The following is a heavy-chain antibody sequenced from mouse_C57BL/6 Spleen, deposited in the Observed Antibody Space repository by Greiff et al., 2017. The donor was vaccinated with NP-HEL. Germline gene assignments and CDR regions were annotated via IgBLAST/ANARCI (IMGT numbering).Heavy chain of an antibody. CDR2: ISYDGSN. J-gene: IGHJ4*01. CDR3: ARGGVTTVVADSYYAMDY. CDR1: GYSITSGYY. D-gene: IGHD1-1*01. V-gene: IGHV3-6*01. Sequence: EVQVVESGPGLVKPSQSLSLTCSVTGYSITSGYYWNWIRQFPGNQLEWMGYISYDGSNNYNPSLKNRISITRDTSKNQFFLKLNSVTTEDTAAYYCARGGVTTVVADSYYAMDYWGQGTSVTVSS.